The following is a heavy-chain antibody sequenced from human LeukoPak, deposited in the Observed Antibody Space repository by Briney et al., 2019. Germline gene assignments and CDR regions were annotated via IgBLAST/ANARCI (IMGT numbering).Heavy chain of an antibody. D-gene: IGHD3-3*01. V-gene: IGHV3-23*01. Sequence: PGGPLRLSCAASGFTFSSYAMSWVRQAPGKGLEWVASITGSGSSTFYADSVKGLFTVSRDNSKNMFYLQLNSLRAEDTAVYYCAKVPYFDFWNGFYIDYWGQGTLVTVSS. J-gene: IGHJ4*02. CDR2: ITGSGSST. CDR3: AKVPYFDFWNGFYIDY. CDR1: GFTFSSYA.